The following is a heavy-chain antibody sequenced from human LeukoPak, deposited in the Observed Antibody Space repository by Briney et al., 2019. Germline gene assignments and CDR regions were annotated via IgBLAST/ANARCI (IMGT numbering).Heavy chain of an antibody. CDR3: ARHPGKVTNDWYFDL. CDR1: GYTFTEYY. CDR2: INPNSGGT. Sequence: ASVKVSCKASGYTFTEYYMHWVRQAPGQGLEWMGWINPNSGGTNYAQKFQGRVTMTRDTSITTAYMELSRLSSDDTAVYYCARHPGKVTNDWYFDLWGRGTLVTVSS. J-gene: IGHJ2*01. V-gene: IGHV1-2*02. D-gene: IGHD4-23*01.